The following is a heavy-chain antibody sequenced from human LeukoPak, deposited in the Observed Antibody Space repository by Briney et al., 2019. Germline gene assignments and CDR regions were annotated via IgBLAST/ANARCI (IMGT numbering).Heavy chain of an antibody. CDR2: IYYSGST. J-gene: IGHJ5*02. V-gene: IGHV4-59*01. D-gene: IGHD3-10*01. CDR1: GGSISSYY. Sequence: PSETLSLTCTVSGGSISSYYWSWIRQPPGKGLEWIGYIYYSGSTNYNPSLKSRVTISVDTSKNQFSLKLSSVTAADTAVYYCARGIMVRGVIEYNWFDPWGQGTLVTVSS. CDR3: ARGIMVRGVIEYNWFDP.